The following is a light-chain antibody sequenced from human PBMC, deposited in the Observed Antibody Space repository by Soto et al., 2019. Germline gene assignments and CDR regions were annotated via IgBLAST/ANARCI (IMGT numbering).Light chain of an antibody. CDR2: DVS. Sequence: QPVLTQPASVSGSPGQSITISCTGTISDVGAYNYVSWYQQHPGTAPKLMVYDVSNRPSGVSYRFSGSKSGNTASLTISGLQAEDEADYYCSSYTGSSTVIFGGGTKLTVL. J-gene: IGLJ2*01. CDR1: ISDVGAYNY. CDR3: SSYTGSSTVI. V-gene: IGLV2-14*01.